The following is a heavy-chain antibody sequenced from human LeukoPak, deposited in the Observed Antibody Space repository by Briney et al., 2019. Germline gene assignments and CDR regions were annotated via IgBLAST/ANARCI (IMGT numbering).Heavy chain of an antibody. V-gene: IGHV1-46*01. CDR3: ARHSLIGTTPFDY. D-gene: IGHD1-20*01. Sequence: ASVKVSCKASGYSFISLYIHWVRQAPGQGREWMGVINPSGGSTAYAQQFPGRVTMNRDTSTSTVYMGLSSLRSEDTAVYYCARHSLIGTTPFDYWGQGTLVTVSS. CDR2: INPSGGST. CDR1: GYSFISLY. J-gene: IGHJ4*02.